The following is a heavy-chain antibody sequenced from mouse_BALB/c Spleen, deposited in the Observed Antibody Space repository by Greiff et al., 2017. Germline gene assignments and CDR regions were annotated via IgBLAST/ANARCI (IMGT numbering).Heavy chain of an antibody. Sequence: VQLKESGPGLVKPSQSLSLTCSVTGYSITSGYYWNWIRQFPGNKLEWMGYISYDGSNNYNPSLKNRISITRDTSKNQFFLKLNSVTTEDTATYYCASRGYYVGWYFDVWGAGTTVTVSS. CDR1: GYSITSGYY. CDR3: ASRGYYVGWYFDV. D-gene: IGHD2-3*01. J-gene: IGHJ1*01. CDR2: ISYDGSN. V-gene: IGHV3-6*02.